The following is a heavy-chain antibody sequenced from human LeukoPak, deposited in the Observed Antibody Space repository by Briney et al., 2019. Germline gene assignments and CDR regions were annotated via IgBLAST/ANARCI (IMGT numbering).Heavy chain of an antibody. CDR2: ITGSGGGT. Sequence: GGSLRLSCAASGFTFSIYAMTWVRQTPGKGLEWVSTITGSGGGTYYADSVKGRFTISRDNAKNSLYLQMNSLRAEDTAVYYCARVFGCMDVWGQGTTVTVSS. V-gene: IGHV3-21*01. CDR3: ARVFGCMDV. CDR1: GFTFSIYA. J-gene: IGHJ6*02. D-gene: IGHD3-10*02.